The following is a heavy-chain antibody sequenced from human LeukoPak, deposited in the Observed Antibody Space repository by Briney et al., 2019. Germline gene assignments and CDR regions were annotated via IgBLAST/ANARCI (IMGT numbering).Heavy chain of an antibody. Sequence: PGGSLRLSCAASGFTFSSYSMNWVRQAPGKGLEWVSSISSSSSYIYYADSVNGRFTISRDNAKNSLYLQMNSLRAEDTAVYYCAGDKVVIDAFDIWGQGTMVTVSS. CDR2: ISSSSSYI. CDR1: GFTFSSYS. D-gene: IGHD2-21*01. J-gene: IGHJ3*02. V-gene: IGHV3-21*01. CDR3: AGDKVVIDAFDI.